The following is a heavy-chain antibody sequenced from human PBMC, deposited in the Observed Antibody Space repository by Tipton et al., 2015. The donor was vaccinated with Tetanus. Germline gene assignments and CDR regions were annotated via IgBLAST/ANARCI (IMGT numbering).Heavy chain of an antibody. CDR3: ARGSVVITSAKCLDY. D-gene: IGHD2-2*01. V-gene: IGHV4-34*01. Sequence: GGSFGGYYWSWIRQPPGKGLEWIGEISDSGGTNYNPSLKSRVTMSIDTSKKQFSLNLTSVTAADTALYFCARGSVVITSAKCLDYWGQGTQVTVSS. J-gene: IGHJ4*02. CDR2: ISDSGGT. CDR1: GGSFGGYY.